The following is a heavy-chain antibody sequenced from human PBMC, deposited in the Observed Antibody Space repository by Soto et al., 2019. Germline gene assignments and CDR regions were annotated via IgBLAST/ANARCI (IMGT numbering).Heavy chain of an antibody. CDR2: ISAYNGNT. D-gene: IGHD3-10*01. J-gene: IGHJ3*01. CDR3: ARVRYPCSATMVRYGRKSDGLDF. Sequence: ASVKVSCKASGYTFTSYGMSWVRQAPGQGLEWMGWISAYNGNTNYAQKLQGRVTMTTDTSTSTAYMELRSLRSDDTAVYYCARVRYPCSATMVRYGRKSDGLDFWGQGTMVTVSS. V-gene: IGHV1-18*01. CDR1: GYTFTSYG.